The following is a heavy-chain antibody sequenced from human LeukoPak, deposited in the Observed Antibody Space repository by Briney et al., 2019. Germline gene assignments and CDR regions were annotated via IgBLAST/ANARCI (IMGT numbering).Heavy chain of an antibody. D-gene: IGHD3-22*01. CDR1: GFTFTSYS. Sequence: GGSLRLSCAASGFTFTSYSMNWVRQAPGKGLEWISYIDSSSSNIYYADSVKGRFTISRDNAKNSLYLQMNSLRDEDTAVYFCAKALDYYDSSGYFWGQGTLVTVSS. J-gene: IGHJ4*02. V-gene: IGHV3-48*02. CDR3: AKALDYYDSSGYF. CDR2: IDSSSSNI.